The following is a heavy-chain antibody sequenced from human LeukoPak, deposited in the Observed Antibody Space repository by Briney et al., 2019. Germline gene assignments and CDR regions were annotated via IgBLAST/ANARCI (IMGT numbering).Heavy chain of an antibody. CDR3: ARGSSWLTYGMDV. CDR2: IYYSGST. J-gene: IGHJ6*02. V-gene: IGHV4-59*08. D-gene: IGHD6-13*01. Sequence: SEALSLTCTVSGASLSGHYWGWFRQPPGKGLEWIGYIYYSGSTNYNPSLKSRVTISVDTSKNQFSLKLSSVTVADTAVYYCARGSSWLTYGMDVWGQGTTVTVSS. CDR1: GASLSGHY.